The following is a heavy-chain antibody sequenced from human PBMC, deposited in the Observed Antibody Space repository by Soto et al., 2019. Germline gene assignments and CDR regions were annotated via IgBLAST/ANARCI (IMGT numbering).Heavy chain of an antibody. CDR2: IYYSGST. Sequence: QVQLQESGPGLVKPSETLSLTCTVSGGSVSSGSYYWSWIRQPPGKGLEWIGYIYYSGSTNYTPSLKSRVTISVDTSKNQFSLKLSSVTAADTAVYYCARDQQYYFDYWGQGTLVTVSS. CDR3: ARDQQYYFDY. J-gene: IGHJ4*02. CDR1: GGSVSSGSYY. V-gene: IGHV4-61*01.